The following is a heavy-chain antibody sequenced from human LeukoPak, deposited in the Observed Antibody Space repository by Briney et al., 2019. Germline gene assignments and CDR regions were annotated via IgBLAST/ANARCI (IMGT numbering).Heavy chain of an antibody. CDR1: GGSFSGYY. CDR2: INHSGST. Sequence: SETLSLTCAVYGGSFSGYYWSWIRQPPGKGLEWIGEINHSGSTNYNPSLKSRVTISVDASKNQFSLRLSSVTAADTAVYYCARANYCSSTSCIIPYYYYGMDVWGQGTTVTVSS. CDR3: ARANYCSSTSCIIPYYYYGMDV. J-gene: IGHJ6*02. V-gene: IGHV4-34*01. D-gene: IGHD2-2*01.